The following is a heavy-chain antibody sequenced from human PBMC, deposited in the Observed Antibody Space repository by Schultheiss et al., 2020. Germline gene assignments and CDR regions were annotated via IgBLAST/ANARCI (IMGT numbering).Heavy chain of an antibody. J-gene: IGHJ1*01. V-gene: IGHV4-59*12. Sequence: SETLSLTCTVSGGSISSYYWSWIRQPPGKGLEWIGYIYYSGSTYYNPTLRSRVTISVDTSKNQFSLNLTSVTAADTAVYYCTRGLAPRISPIHHWGQGTLVTVSS. CDR1: GGSISSYY. D-gene: IGHD3-10*01. CDR3: TRGLAPRISPIHH. CDR2: IYYSGST.